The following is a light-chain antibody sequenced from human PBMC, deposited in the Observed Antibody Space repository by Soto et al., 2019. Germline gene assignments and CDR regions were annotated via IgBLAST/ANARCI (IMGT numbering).Light chain of an antibody. J-gene: IGKJ4*01. CDR2: DAS. Sequence: AIQLTQSPSSLSASIGDRVTITCRASQGISSALAWYQQKPGKAPKLLIYDASTLEGGVPSRFSGSGSGTDFTLTITSLQPEDFATYYCQQFLNYPLTFGGVTKVEIK. CDR3: QQFLNYPLT. CDR1: QGISSA. V-gene: IGKV1D-13*01.